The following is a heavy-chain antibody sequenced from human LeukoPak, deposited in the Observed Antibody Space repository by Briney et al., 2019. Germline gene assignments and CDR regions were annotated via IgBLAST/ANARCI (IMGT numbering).Heavy chain of an antibody. Sequence: ASVKVSCKASGYTFTSYYMHWVRQAPGQGLEWMGVINPSGGSTSYAQKFQGRVTMTRDTSTGTVYMELSSLRSEETAVYCCARDPLSDLSGPYFDCWGQGTLVTVSS. D-gene: IGHD5-12*01. CDR2: INPSGGST. V-gene: IGHV1-46*01. CDR3: ARDPLSDLSGPYFDC. J-gene: IGHJ4*02. CDR1: GYTFTSYY.